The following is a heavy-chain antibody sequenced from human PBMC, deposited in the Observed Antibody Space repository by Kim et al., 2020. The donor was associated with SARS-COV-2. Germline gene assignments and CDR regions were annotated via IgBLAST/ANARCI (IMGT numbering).Heavy chain of an antibody. CDR1: GFTFDDYA. CDR3: AKDISLIYDSSGGDY. J-gene: IGHJ4*02. D-gene: IGHD3-22*01. V-gene: IGHV3-43*02. Sequence: GGSLRLSCAASGFTFDDYAMHWVRQAPGKGLEWVSLISGDGGSTYYADSVKGRFTISRDNSKNSLYLQMNSLRTEDTALYYCAKDISLIYDSSGGDYWGQGTLVTVSS. CDR2: ISGDGGST.